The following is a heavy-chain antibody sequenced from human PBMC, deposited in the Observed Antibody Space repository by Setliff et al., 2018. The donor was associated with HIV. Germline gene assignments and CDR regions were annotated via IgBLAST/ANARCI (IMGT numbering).Heavy chain of an antibody. Sequence: GASVKVSCKVSGYTLTELSMHWVRQAPGKGLEWMGGLDPEDGETSYAQKFQGRVTITADESTNTAHMELNSLRSIDTAMYYCATVFYYNSESYSLDYWGQGMLVTVSS. J-gene: IGHJ4*02. CDR3: ATVFYYNSESYSLDY. CDR2: LDPEDGET. V-gene: IGHV1-24*01. D-gene: IGHD3-10*01. CDR1: GYTLTELS.